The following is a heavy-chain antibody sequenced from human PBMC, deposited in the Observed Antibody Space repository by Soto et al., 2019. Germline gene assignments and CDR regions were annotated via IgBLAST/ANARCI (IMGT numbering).Heavy chain of an antibody. CDR3: AKDPYPIVVVPAANGMDV. Sequence: GGSLRICCAASWLTFMRYAMGWVRQETGKGLEWVSVISGSGGTTYYADSVKGRFTISRDNSKSILYLQMTSLRADDTAVYYCAKDPYPIVVVPAANGMDVSRQVTTVTVSS. J-gene: IGHJ6*02. V-gene: IGHV3-23*01. CDR2: ISGSGGTT. D-gene: IGHD2-2*01. CDR1: WLTFMRYA.